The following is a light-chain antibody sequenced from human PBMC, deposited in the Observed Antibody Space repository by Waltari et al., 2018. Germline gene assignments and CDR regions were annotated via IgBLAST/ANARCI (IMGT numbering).Light chain of an antibody. CDR3: QQYYTTPLT. J-gene: IGKJ3*01. CDR2: WAS. Sequence: DIVMTQSPDSLAVALGERATINCKSRPSVLYSSNNKNYLAWYQQKPGQPPKLLIYWASTRESGVPDRFSGSGSGTDFTLTISSLQAEDVAVYYCQQYYTTPLTFGPGTKVDIK. V-gene: IGKV4-1*01. CDR1: PSVLYSSNNKNY.